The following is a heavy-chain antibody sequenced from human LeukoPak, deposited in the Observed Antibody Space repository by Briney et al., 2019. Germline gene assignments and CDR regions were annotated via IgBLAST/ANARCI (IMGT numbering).Heavy chain of an antibody. Sequence: PSETLSLTCTVSGYSISSGYYWGWIRQPPGKGLEWIGSIYHSGSTYYNPSLKSRVTISVDTSKNQFSLKLSSVTAADTAVYYCARAAAVPHYYYYYMDVWGKGTTVTVSS. CDR1: GYSISSGYY. V-gene: IGHV4-38-2*02. J-gene: IGHJ6*03. CDR3: ARAAAVPHYYYYYMDV. CDR2: IYHSGST. D-gene: IGHD6-13*01.